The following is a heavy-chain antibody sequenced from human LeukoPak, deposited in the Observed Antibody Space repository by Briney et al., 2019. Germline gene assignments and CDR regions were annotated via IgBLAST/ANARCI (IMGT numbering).Heavy chain of an antibody. D-gene: IGHD3-22*01. CDR1: GYTFTGYY. CDR2: INPNSGGT. J-gene: IGHJ4*02. Sequence: ASVKVSCKASGYTFTGYYMHWVRQAPGQGLEWMGWINPNSGGTNYAQKFQGWVTMTRDTSISTAYMELSRLRSDDTAVYYCARDLYDSSGYSSNCFDYWGQGTLVTVSS. CDR3: ARDLYDSSGYSSNCFDY. V-gene: IGHV1-2*04.